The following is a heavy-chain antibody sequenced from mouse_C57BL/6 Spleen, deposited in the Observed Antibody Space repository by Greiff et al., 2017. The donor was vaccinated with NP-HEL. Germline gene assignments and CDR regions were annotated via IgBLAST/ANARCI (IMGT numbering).Heavy chain of an antibody. V-gene: IGHV5-9-1*02. CDR2: ISSGGDYI. CDR3: TRGLDYYGSSLPWYFDV. CDR1: GFTFSSYA. D-gene: IGHD1-1*01. Sequence: EVMLVESGEGLVKPGGSLKLSCAASGFTFSSYAMSWVRQTPEKRLEWVAYISSGGDYIYYADTVKGRFTISRDNARNTLYLQMSSLKSEDTAMYYCTRGLDYYGSSLPWYFDVWGTGTTVTVSS. J-gene: IGHJ1*03.